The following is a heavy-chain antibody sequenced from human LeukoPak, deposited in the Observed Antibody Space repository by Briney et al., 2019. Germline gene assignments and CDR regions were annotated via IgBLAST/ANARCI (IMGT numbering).Heavy chain of an antibody. V-gene: IGHV1-2*02. D-gene: IGHD3-9*01. CDR2: INPNSGDT. CDR1: GYTFTGYY. Sequence: ASVKVSCKASGYTFTGYYMHWVRQAPGQGLEWMGWINPNSGDTNYAQKLQGRVTMTTDTSTSTAYMELRSLRSDDTAVYYCARDHDKLRYFDWLLLSPPQPEDYWGQGTLVTVSS. CDR3: ARDHDKLRYFDWLLLSPPQPEDY. J-gene: IGHJ4*02.